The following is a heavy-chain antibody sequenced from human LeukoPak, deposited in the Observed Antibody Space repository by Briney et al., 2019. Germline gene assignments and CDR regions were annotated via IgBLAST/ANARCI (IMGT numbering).Heavy chain of an antibody. V-gene: IGHV1-2*02. J-gene: IGHJ6*03. CDR1: GYTFTGYY. D-gene: IGHD6-13*01. Sequence: GASVKVSCKASGYTFTGYYMHWVRQAPGQGLEWMGWINPNSGGTNYAQKFQGRVTMTRNTSISTAYMELSSLRSEDTAVYYCARGPGGGSSWYGVYYYYYYMDVWGKGTTVTISS. CDR2: INPNSGGT. CDR3: ARGPGGGSSWYGVYYYYYYMDV.